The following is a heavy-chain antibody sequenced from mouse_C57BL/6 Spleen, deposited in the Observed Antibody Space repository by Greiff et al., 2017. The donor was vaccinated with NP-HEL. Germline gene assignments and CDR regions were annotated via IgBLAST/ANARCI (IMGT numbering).Heavy chain of an antibody. CDR1: GFTFTDYY. V-gene: IGHV7-3*01. D-gene: IGHD1-1*01. CDR2: IRNKANGYTT. Sequence: EVKLVESGGGLVQPGGSLSLSCAASGFTFTDYYMSWVRQPPGKALEWLGFIRNKANGYTTEYSASVKGRFTISRANSQSILSLQMNALRAEDSATYYWARYYGSSYDYWGQGTTLTVSS. CDR3: ARYYGSSYDY. J-gene: IGHJ2*01.